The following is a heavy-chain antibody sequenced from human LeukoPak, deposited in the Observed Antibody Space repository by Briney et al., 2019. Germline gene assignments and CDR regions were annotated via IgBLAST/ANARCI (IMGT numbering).Heavy chain of an antibody. CDR2: IRSKAYGGTT. J-gene: IGHJ5*02. CDR3: SRYGGDYGGDWFDP. CDR1: GFTFGDYA. Sequence: GRSLRPSCTASGFTFGDYAMSWVRQAPGKGLEWVGFIRSKAYGGTTEYAASVKGRFTISRDDSKSIAYLQMNSLKTEDTAVYYCSRYGGDYGGDWFDPWGQGTLVTVSS. D-gene: IGHD4-17*01. V-gene: IGHV3-49*04.